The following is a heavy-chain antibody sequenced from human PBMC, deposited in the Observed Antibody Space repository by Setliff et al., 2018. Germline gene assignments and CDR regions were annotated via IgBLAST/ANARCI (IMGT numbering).Heavy chain of an antibody. Sequence: PSETLSLTCTVSDDSISSRHYYWSWIRQPAGKGLEWLGQIYTSWSTNYNPSLKGRATLSIDASKKQFSLKLTSVTAADTAVYYCARPHDYGDYSLYVWGKGTTVTVSS. J-gene: IGHJ6*04. D-gene: IGHD4-17*01. V-gene: IGHV4-61*09. CDR1: DDSISSRHYY. CDR3: ARPHDYGDYSLYV. CDR2: IYTSWST.